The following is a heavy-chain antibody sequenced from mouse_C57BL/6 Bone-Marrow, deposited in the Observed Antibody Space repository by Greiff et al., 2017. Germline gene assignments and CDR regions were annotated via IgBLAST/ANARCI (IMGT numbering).Heavy chain of an antibody. V-gene: IGHV5-4*03. D-gene: IGHD2-2*01. CDR1: GFTFSSYA. Sequence: EVKLVESGGGLVKPGGSLKLSCAASGFTFSSYAMSWVRQTPEKRLEWVATISDGGSYTYYPDNVKGRFTISRDNAKNNLYLQMSHLKSEDTAMYYCARAWLWLPCYFDVWGTGTTVTVSS. CDR2: ISDGGSYT. J-gene: IGHJ1*03. CDR3: ARAWLWLPCYFDV.